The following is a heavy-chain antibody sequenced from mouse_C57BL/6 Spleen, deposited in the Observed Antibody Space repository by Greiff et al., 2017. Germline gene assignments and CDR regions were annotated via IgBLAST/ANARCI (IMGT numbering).Heavy chain of an antibody. CDR3: ARSGGYYYFDY. J-gene: IGHJ2*01. CDR2: IHPSSGST. CDR1: GYTFTSYW. Sequence: QVQLQQPGAELVKPGASVKLSCTASGYTFTSYWMHWVKQRPGQGLEWIGMIHPSSGSTNYNEKFKSKATLTVDKSSSTAYMQLSRLTSEDSAVXYCARSGGYYYFDYWGQGTTLTVSS. V-gene: IGHV1-64*01. D-gene: IGHD2-3*01.